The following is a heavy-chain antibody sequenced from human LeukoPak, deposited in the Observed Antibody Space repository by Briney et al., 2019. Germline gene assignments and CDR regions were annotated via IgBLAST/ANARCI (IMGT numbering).Heavy chain of an antibody. D-gene: IGHD6-13*01. CDR3: ARDHPISQQQSFDY. CDR1: GGSIGSYY. J-gene: IGHJ4*02. Sequence: SETLSLTCTVSGGSIGSYYWSWIRQPPGKGLEWIGYIYSSGSTNYNPSLKSRVTISLDTSKNQFSLKLSSVTAADTAVYYCARDHPISQQQSFDYWGQGTLVTVSS. V-gene: IGHV4-4*08. CDR2: IYSSGST.